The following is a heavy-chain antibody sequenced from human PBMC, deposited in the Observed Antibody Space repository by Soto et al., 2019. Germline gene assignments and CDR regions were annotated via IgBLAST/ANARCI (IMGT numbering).Heavy chain of an antibody. CDR3: ARLMLRYSTGFRGFVA. CDR1: GCPISTSHYY. D-gene: IGHD2-8*02. J-gene: IGHJ5*02. V-gene: IGHV4-39*01. CDR2: ISYSGSQ. Sequence: PSSPLSPPFTVLGCPISTSHYYWAGIRQPTGKGLGWIGGISYSGSQYYTPSLRSRVTISVDKSKSQLSLKLNSVTAADTAVYDCARLMLRYSTGFRGFVAWGKGILVTV.